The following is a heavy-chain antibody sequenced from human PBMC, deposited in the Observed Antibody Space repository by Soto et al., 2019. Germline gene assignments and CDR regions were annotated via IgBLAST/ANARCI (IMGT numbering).Heavy chain of an antibody. CDR2: IYYSGST. Sequence: KTSETLSLTCTVSGGSISSGAYYWSWIRQPPGKGLEWIGYIYYSGSTYYNPSLKSRVTISVDTSKNQFSLKLSSVTAADTAVYYCARAPRPDYGDYPFDYWGQGTLVTVS. CDR1: GGSISSGAYY. D-gene: IGHD4-17*01. CDR3: ARAPRPDYGDYPFDY. J-gene: IGHJ4*02. V-gene: IGHV4-30-4*01.